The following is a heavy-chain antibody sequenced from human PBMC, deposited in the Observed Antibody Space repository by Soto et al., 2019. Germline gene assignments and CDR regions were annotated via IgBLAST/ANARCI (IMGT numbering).Heavy chain of an antibody. Sequence: GASVKVYCKTSGYAFTNEVVDWWRQSPGQGLEWMGWINSGNGNTKYSEKFQGRVTITRDTSASTAYMELNSLTSEDTAVYYCARGLTIFGVVIGYWGQGTLVTVSS. CDR2: INSGNGNT. V-gene: IGHV1-3*01. J-gene: IGHJ4*02. CDR1: GYAFTNEV. CDR3: ARGLTIFGVVIGY. D-gene: IGHD3-3*01.